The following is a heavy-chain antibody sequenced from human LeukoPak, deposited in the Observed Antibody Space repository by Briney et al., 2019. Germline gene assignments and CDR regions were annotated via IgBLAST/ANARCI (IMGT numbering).Heavy chain of an antibody. Sequence: PGGSLRLSCVTSGFRFRNYGMHWVRQAPGKGLEWVVVIWYDGSNKYYAESVKGRFTISRDDSKNTLYLQMNSLRAEDTAVYYCAKDLSSSSCNWGQGTLVTVSS. CDR3: AKDLSSSSCN. J-gene: IGHJ4*02. CDR1: GFRFRNYG. V-gene: IGHV3-33*06. D-gene: IGHD6-6*01. CDR2: IWYDGSNK.